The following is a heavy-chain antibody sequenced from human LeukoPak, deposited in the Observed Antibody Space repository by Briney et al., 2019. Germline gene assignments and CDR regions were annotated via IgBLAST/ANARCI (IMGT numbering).Heavy chain of an antibody. CDR2: ISGSGGSA. CDR3: ARGGLFGVVANNWFDP. D-gene: IGHD3-3*01. J-gene: IGHJ5*02. Sequence: GGSLRLSCAASGFTFSSYAMSWVRQAPGKGLEWVSAISGSGGSAYYADSVKGRFTISRDNAKNSLYLQMNSLRAEDTAVYYCARGGLFGVVANNWFDPWGQGTLVTVSS. CDR1: GFTFSSYA. V-gene: IGHV3-23*01.